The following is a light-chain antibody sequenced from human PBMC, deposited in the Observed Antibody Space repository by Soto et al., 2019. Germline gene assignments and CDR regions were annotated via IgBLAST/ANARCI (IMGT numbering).Light chain of an antibody. J-gene: IGKJ2*01. CDR3: QQYNSYPYT. CDR2: KAS. V-gene: IGKV1-5*03. CDR1: QSISSW. Sequence: DIQMTQSPSTLSASVGDRVTITCRASQSISSWLAWYQQKPGKAPKRLIYKASSLESGVPSRFSGSGSGTEFTLTISSLQPDDFETYYCQQYNSYPYTFGQGTKLEIK.